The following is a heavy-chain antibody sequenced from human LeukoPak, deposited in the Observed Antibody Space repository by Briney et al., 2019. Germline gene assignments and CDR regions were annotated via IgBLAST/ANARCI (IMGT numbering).Heavy chain of an antibody. V-gene: IGHV3-21*01. CDR1: GFTFSSYS. J-gene: IGHJ4*02. D-gene: IGHD6-13*01. Sequence: GGSLRLSCVASGFTFSSYSMNWVRQAPGKGLEWVSSFTSRSGSIYYADPVKGRFTISRDNAKNSLFLQMNSLRVEDTAVYYCAREGSGIAATDKIDFWGQGTLVTVSS. CDR3: AREGSGIAATDKIDF. CDR2: FTSRSGSI.